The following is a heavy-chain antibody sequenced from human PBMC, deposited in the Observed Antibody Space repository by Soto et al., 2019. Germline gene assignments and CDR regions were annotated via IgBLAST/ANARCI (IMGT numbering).Heavy chain of an antibody. Sequence: EVQLLETGGGFVQTGGSLRLSCAASAFTFSSYAMGWVSQAPGKGLEWVSTIGGPGGDRTYYADPVKGRFAISRDNSRNTLYLLLNGLRVFYMSVNYCVRRSGFDWVCFPYLRQGTLVSVAP. CDR2: IGGPGGDRT. J-gene: IGHJ4*02. D-gene: IGHD3-9*01. V-gene: IGHV3-23*01. CDR1: AFTFSSYA. CDR3: VRRSGFDWVCFPY.